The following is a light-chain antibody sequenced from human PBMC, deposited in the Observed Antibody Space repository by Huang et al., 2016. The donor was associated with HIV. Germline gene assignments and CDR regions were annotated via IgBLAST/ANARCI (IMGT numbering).Light chain of an antibody. J-gene: IGKJ1*01. V-gene: IGKV2-30*01. CDR1: QSLVYSDGNTY. CDR2: KVS. CDR3: MQGTHWPPT. Sequence: DVVMTQSPLSLPVTLGQPASISCRSSQSLVYSDGNTYLNWFQQRPGQSPRRLIYKVSNRDAGVPDRFSGSGSGTDCTLKISRVGAEDVGVYYCMQGTHWPPTFGQGTKVEIK.